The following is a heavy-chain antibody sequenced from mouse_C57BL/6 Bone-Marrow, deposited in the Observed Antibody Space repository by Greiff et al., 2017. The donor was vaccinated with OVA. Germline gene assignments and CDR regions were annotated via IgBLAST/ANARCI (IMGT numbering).Heavy chain of an antibody. Sequence: VQLQQPGAELVKPGASVKLSCKASGYTFTSYWMHWVKQRPGQGLEWIGMIHPNSGSTNNNEKFKSKATLTVDKSSSTAYMQLSSLTSEDSAVYYCARFGNYGGMDYWGQGTSVTVSS. V-gene: IGHV1-64*01. CDR1: GYTFTSYW. D-gene: IGHD2-1*01. CDR3: ARFGNYGGMDY. CDR2: IHPNSGST. J-gene: IGHJ4*01.